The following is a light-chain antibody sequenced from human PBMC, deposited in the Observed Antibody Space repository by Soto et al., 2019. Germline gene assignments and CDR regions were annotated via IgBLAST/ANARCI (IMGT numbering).Light chain of an antibody. CDR2: GAS. CDR3: QQYRYWPRA. CDR1: QSISSH. Sequence: EIVMTQSPPTLSVSPGERATLSCRASQSISSHLAWFQQKPGQATRLLVYGASTRATGVPARFSGSGSGTEFTLTSRSLQSEDFAVYYWQQYRYWPRAFGGGTKVEIK. J-gene: IGKJ4*01. V-gene: IGKV3-15*01.